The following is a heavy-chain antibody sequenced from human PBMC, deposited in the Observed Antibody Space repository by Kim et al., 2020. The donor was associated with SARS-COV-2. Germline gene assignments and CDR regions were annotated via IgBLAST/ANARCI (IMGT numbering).Heavy chain of an antibody. CDR1: GYTFTAYY. V-gene: IGHV1-2*06. J-gene: IGHJ4*02. CDR2: INPFNGGT. Sequence: ASVKVSCKTSGYTFTAYYLHWVRQAPGQGLEWMGRINPFNGGTNYAQTFQGRVTMTGDTSFRTAYMELSGLTSDDTAVYYCARDDHGDDGPLLDYWGQGTLVTVSS. D-gene: IGHD4-17*01. CDR3: ARDDHGDDGPLLDY.